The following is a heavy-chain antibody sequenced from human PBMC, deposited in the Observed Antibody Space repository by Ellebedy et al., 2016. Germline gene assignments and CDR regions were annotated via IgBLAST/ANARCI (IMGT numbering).Heavy chain of an antibody. V-gene: IGHV3-7*01. J-gene: IGHJ4*02. CDR2: IKQDGSQK. CDR1: GFTFRSSW. CDR3: GAGGGWLSDY. Sequence: GGSLRLSCGGSGFTFRSSWMTRDRQTPGQGRELVASIKQDGSQKEYEDSVKGRFSISRDNAKGLMYLQMTRLRVEDSAVYYCGAGGGWLSDYWGQGTLVTVSS. D-gene: IGHD6-19*01.